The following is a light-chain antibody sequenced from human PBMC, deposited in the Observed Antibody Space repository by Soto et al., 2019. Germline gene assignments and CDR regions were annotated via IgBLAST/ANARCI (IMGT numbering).Light chain of an antibody. V-gene: IGLV2-14*01. CDR1: SSDVGGYNY. Sequence: QSVLTQPASVSGSPGQSITISCTGTSSDVGGYNYVSWYQQHPAKAPKLMIYEVTNRPSGISSRFSGSKSGNTASLTISGLQAEDEADYYCSSYTTSSSLVVFGGGTKLTVL. J-gene: IGLJ2*01. CDR2: EVT. CDR3: SSYTTSSSLVV.